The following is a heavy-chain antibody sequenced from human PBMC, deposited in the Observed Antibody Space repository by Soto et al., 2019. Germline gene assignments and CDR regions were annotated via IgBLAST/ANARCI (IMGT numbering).Heavy chain of an antibody. CDR1: GFTFGSYV. Sequence: EVQLLESGGGLVQPGGSLRLSCAASGFTFGSYVMSWVRQAPGKGLEWVSAITGSGDNTYYGDSVRGRFTISRDNSKSTLYLQMSSLRAEDTAIYYCASRGPNWGFFDPWGQGTLVTVSS. CDR2: ITGSGDNT. D-gene: IGHD7-27*01. CDR3: ASRGPNWGFFDP. V-gene: IGHV3-23*01. J-gene: IGHJ5*02.